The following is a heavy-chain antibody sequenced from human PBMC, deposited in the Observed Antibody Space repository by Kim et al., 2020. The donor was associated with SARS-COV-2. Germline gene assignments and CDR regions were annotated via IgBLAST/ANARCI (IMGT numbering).Heavy chain of an antibody. J-gene: IGHJ4*01. CDR2: IWYDGSNK. D-gene: IGHD3-22*01. CDR3: AKKSQYYYDSSGPFDY. CDR1: GFTFSSYA. V-gene: IGHV3-33*06. Sequence: GGSLRLSCAASGFTFSSYAMHWVRQAPGKGLEWVAVIWYDGSNKYYADSVKGRFTISRDNSKNTLYLQMNSLRAEDTAVYYCAKKSQYYYDSSGPFDYWG.